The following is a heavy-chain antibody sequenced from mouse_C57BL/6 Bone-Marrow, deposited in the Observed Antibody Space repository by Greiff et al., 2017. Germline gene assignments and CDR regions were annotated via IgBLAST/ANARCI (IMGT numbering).Heavy chain of an antibody. J-gene: IGHJ1*03. D-gene: IGHD1-1*01. CDR1: GYAFSSYW. Sequence: QVQLQQSGAELVKPGASVKISCKASGYAFSSYWMNWVKQRPGKGLEWIGQIYPGDGDTNYNGKFKGKATLTADKSSSTAYMQLSSLHSEGAAVYFCARLGGRYYGSSSVYWYFDVWGTGTTVTVSS. V-gene: IGHV1-80*01. CDR3: ARLGGRYYGSSSVYWYFDV. CDR2: IYPGDGDT.